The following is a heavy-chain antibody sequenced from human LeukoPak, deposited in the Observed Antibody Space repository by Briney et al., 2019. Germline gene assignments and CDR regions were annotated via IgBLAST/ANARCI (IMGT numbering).Heavy chain of an antibody. CDR2: ISWNSGSI. J-gene: IGHJ4*02. D-gene: IGHD6-13*01. CDR1: GFTFDDYA. Sequence: GRSLRLSCAASGFTFDDYAMHWVRQAPGKGLEWVSGISWNSGSIGYADSVKGRFTISRDNAKNSLYLQMNSLRAEDTALYYCAKRFSSSWHGDYFDYWGQGTLVTVSS. CDR3: AKRFSSSWHGDYFDY. V-gene: IGHV3-9*01.